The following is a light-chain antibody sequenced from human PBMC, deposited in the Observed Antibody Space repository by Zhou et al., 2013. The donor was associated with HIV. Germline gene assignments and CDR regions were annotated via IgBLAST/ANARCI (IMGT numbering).Light chain of an antibody. CDR3: GTWDSSLSAVV. CDR1: NSNIGNYY. CDR2: DNN. Sequence: QSVLTQPPSVSAAPGQMVTISCSGGNSNIGNYYVSWYQQFPGTAPKLVIYDNNKRPSGIPDRFSGSKSGTSATLGITGLQTGDEADYYCGTWDSSLSAVVFGGGTKLTVL. V-gene: IGLV1-51*01. J-gene: IGLJ2*01.